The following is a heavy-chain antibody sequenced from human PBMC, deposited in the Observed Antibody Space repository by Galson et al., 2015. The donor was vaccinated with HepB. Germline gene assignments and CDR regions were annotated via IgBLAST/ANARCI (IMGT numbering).Heavy chain of an antibody. CDR1: GFTFSSYG. Sequence: SLRLSCAASGFTFSSYGMHWVRQAPGKGLEWVAVIWYDGSNKYYADSVKGRFTISRDNSKNTLYLQMNSLRAEDTAVYYCARDYDYGDCDWGWFDPWGQGTLVTVSS. J-gene: IGHJ5*02. CDR2: IWYDGSNK. D-gene: IGHD4-17*01. V-gene: IGHV3-33*01. CDR3: ARDYDYGDCDWGWFDP.